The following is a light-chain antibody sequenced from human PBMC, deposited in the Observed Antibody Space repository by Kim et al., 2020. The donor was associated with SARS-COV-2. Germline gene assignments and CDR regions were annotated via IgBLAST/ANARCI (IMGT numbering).Light chain of an antibody. V-gene: IGKV1-39*01. J-gene: IGKJ4*01. Sequence: AYVGDSVTIPCRASQHISSFLNWYQHKPGRAPQLLIYPASTLQGGVPSKFSGGGFGTDFSLTISSLQPEDFATYYCQQSFDSAITFGGGTKVDIK. CDR2: PAS. CDR1: QHISSF. CDR3: QQSFDSAIT.